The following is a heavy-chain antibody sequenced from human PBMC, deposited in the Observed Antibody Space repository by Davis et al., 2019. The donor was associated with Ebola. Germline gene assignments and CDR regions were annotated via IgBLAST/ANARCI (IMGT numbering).Heavy chain of an antibody. CDR3: ARAWEENY. D-gene: IGHD1-26*01. CDR1: GFTFSSYS. CDR2: ISSSGSTI. J-gene: IGHJ4*02. V-gene: IGHV3-48*04. Sequence: GESLKISCAASGFTFSSYSMNWVRQAPGKGLEWVSYISSSGSTIYYADSVKGRFTISRDNAKNSLYLQMNSLRAEDTAVYYCARAWEENYWGQGTLVTVSS.